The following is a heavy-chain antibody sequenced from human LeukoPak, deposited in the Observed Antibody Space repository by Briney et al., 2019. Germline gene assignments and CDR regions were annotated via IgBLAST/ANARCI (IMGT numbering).Heavy chain of an antibody. CDR2: ISGSGGST. CDR1: GFTFSSYA. D-gene: IGHD3-16*01. CDR3: ATLIRDLRGFDY. V-gene: IGHV3-23*01. Sequence: GGSLRLSCAASGFTFSSYAMSWVRQAPGKGLEWVSAISGSGGSTYYADSVKGRFTISRDNSKNTLYLQMNSLRAEDTAVYYCATLIRDLRGFDYWGQGTLVTVSS. J-gene: IGHJ4*02.